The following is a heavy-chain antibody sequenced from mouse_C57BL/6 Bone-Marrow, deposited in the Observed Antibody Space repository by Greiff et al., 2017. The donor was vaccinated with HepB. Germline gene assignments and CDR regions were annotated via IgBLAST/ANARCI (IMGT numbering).Heavy chain of an antibody. Sequence: QVQLQQPGAELVKPGASVKLSCKASGYTFTSYWMHWVKQRPGQGLEWIGLIHPNSGSTNYNEKFKSKATLTVDKSSSTAYMQLSSLTSEDFAVYYWARRGQRAWFAYWGQGTLVTVSA. CDR3: ARRGQRAWFAY. CDR2: IHPNSGST. CDR1: GYTFTSYW. V-gene: IGHV1-64*01. J-gene: IGHJ3*01. D-gene: IGHD3-3*01.